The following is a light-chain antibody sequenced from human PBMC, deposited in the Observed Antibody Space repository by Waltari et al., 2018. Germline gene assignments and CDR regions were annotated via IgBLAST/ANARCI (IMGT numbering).Light chain of an antibody. J-gene: IGKJ1*01. V-gene: IGKV2-30*01. CDR2: QVS. CDR1: QTLATTYGNTY. CDR3: MQGVRPWT. Sequence: DLVMTQSPVSLSVTLGQPASISCRSSQTLATTYGNTYLNWFHQRTGQPPRRLIYQVSKRDSGVPARFRGSGSDTDVTLEISRVEAEDVGLYDCMQGVRPWTFGQGTKVEIK.